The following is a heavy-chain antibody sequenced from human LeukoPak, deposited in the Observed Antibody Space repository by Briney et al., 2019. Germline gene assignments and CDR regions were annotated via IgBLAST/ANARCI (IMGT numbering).Heavy chain of an antibody. D-gene: IGHD3-3*01. CDR1: GFTFSDYY. Sequence: GGSLRLSCAASGFTFSDYYMSWIRQAPGKGLEWVSYISCSGSTIYYADSVKGRFTISMDNAKTSLYLQMNRLRAEDTAAYYCARVGTIFGVARYYFESWGQGPLVTVSS. CDR3: ARVGTIFGVARYYFES. CDR2: ISCSGSTI. J-gene: IGHJ4*02. V-gene: IGHV3-11*01.